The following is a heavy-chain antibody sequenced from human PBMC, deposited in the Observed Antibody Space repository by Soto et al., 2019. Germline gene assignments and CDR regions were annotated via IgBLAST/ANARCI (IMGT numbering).Heavy chain of an antibody. CDR1: GGTFSSYT. D-gene: IGHD5-12*01. J-gene: IGHJ5*02. CDR2: IIPILGIA. V-gene: IGHV1-69*02. CDR3: ARGGRRWLQRPSSWFDP. Sequence: QVQLVQSGAEVKKTGSSVKVSCKASGGTFSSYTISWVRQAPGQGLEWMGRIIPILGIANYAQKFQGRVTITADKSTITAYMELSSLRSEDTAVYYCARGGRRWLQRPSSWFDPWGQGTLVTVSS.